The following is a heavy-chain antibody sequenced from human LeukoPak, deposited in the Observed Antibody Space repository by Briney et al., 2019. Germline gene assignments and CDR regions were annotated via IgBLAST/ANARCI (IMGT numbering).Heavy chain of an antibody. D-gene: IGHD2-15*01. CDR3: ARDNGWSADF. CDR1: GFTFSRHW. Sequence: PGGSLRLSCAASGFTFSRHWMYWVRQAPGKGLEWVANIKQDGSAKPYVDSVKGRFTISRDNAKNSLFLQMNSLRAEDTAVYYCARDNGWSADFWGHGTLVTVSS. V-gene: IGHV3-7*03. CDR2: IKQDGSAK. J-gene: IGHJ4*01.